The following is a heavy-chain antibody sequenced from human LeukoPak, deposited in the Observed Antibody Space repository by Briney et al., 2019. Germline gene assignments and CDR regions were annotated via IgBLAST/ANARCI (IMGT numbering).Heavy chain of an antibody. V-gene: IGHV1-2*02. CDR1: GYTFTGYY. Sequence: ASVKVSCKASGYTFTGYYMHWVRQAPGQGLEWMGWINPNSGGTNYAQKFQGRVTMTRDTSISTAYMELSRLRSDDTAVYYCARGWPYCSSTSCYLVYWGQGTLVTVSS. D-gene: IGHD2-2*01. J-gene: IGHJ4*02. CDR3: ARGWPYCSSTSCYLVY. CDR2: INPNSGGT.